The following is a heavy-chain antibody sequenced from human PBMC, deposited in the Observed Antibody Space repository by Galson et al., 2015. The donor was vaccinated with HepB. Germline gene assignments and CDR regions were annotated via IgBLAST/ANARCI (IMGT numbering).Heavy chain of an antibody. CDR1: GFTFSSYA. D-gene: IGHD3-9*01. CDR3: AREGGGYDILTGLYGMDV. V-gene: IGHV3-30*04. Sequence: SLRLSCAASGFTFSSYAMHWVRQAPGKGLEWVAVISYDGSNKYYADSVKGRFTISRDNSKNTLYLQMNSLRAEDTAVYYCAREGGGYDILTGLYGMDVWGQGTTVTVSS. J-gene: IGHJ6*02. CDR2: ISYDGSNK.